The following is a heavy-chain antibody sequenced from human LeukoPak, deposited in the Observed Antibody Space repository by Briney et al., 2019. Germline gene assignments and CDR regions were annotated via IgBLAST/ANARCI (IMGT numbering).Heavy chain of an antibody. CDR2: ISSSGSTI. J-gene: IGHJ4*02. CDR3: AILLWFGELLGDY. D-gene: IGHD3-10*01. CDR1: GFTFSSYE. Sequence: GGSLRLSCAASGFTFSSYEMNWVRQAPGKGLEWVSYISSSGSTIYYADSVKGRFTISRDNAKNSLYLQMNSLRAEDTAVYYCAILLWFGELLGDYWGQGTLVTVSS. V-gene: IGHV3-48*03.